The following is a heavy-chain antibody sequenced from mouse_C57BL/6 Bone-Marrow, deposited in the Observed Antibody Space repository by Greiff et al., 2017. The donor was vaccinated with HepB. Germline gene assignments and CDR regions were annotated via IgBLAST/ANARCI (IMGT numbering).Heavy chain of an antibody. CDR3: AREGYSNYVFYAMDY. CDR1: GYTFTYYY. CDR2: INPNNGGT. Sequence: EVQLQQSGPELVKPGASVKISCKASGYTFTYYYMNWVKQSHGKSLEWIGDINPNNGGTSYNQKFKGKATLTVDKSSSTAYMELRSLTSEDSAVYYCAREGYSNYVFYAMDYWGQGTSVTVSS. V-gene: IGHV1-26*01. J-gene: IGHJ4*01. D-gene: IGHD2-5*01.